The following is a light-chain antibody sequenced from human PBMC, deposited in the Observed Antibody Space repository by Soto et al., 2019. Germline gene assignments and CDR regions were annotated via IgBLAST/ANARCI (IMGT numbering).Light chain of an antibody. CDR2: DPS. J-gene: IGKJ4*01. V-gene: IGKV3-15*01. CDR3: QQYDGWPLT. Sequence: EIVMTQSPATLSVSPGEGASLSCWASQNVKTNFAWYQKKPGQTPRLSLFDPSIRAAGVPARFSGSGSGTEFTLTINSLQSDDFATYYCQQYDGWPLTFGGGTKVDIK. CDR1: QNVKTN.